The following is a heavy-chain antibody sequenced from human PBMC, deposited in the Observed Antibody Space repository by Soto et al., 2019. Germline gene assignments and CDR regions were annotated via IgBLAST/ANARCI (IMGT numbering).Heavy chain of an antibody. CDR3: ARGRGYSYGYPFDY. D-gene: IGHD5-18*01. CDR1: GYSTSSGSY. J-gene: IGHJ4*02. CDR2: IYHGGST. V-gene: IGHV4-38-2*01. Sequence: SDTLSLTCAFSGYSTSSGSYWGWFWQPPGKGLEWIGSIYHGGSTYYNPPLKSRVTISVDTSKNHFSLKLSSVTAADTAIYSCARGRGYSYGYPFDYWGQGTLVTVS.